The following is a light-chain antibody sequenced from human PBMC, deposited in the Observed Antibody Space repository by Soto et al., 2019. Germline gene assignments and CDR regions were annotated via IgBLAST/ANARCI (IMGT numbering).Light chain of an antibody. J-gene: IGLJ7*01. CDR1: NVDVGGYNY. CDR2: EVA. CDR3: SSYGNTSTLVV. Sequence: QSALTQPASVSGSPGQSITIFCTGTNVDVGGYNYVSWYQQQPGKAPKLIFSEVADRPSGVSNRFSGSKSGNTASLTISGLQAEDEADYYCSSYGNTSTLVVFGGGTQLTVL. V-gene: IGLV2-14*01.